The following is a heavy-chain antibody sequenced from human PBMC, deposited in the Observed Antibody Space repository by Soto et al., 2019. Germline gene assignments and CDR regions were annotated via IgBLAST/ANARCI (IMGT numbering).Heavy chain of an antibody. Sequence: PSETLSLTCTVSGGSISSGDYYWSWIRQPPGKGLEWIGYIYYSGSTYYNPSLKSRVTISVDTSKNQFSLKLSSVTAADTAVYYCARDPYGDFLRRDYWGQGTLVTVSS. V-gene: IGHV4-30-4*01. CDR3: ARDPYGDFLRRDY. D-gene: IGHD4-17*01. CDR2: IYYSGST. CDR1: GGSISSGDYY. J-gene: IGHJ4*02.